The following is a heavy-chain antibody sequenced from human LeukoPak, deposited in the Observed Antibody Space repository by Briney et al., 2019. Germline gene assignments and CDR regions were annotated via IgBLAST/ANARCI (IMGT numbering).Heavy chain of an antibody. CDR3: AKSPTYYYDSSGYYYFDY. D-gene: IGHD3-22*01. Sequence: GGSLRLSCAASGFTFSGPAMHWVRRASGKGLEWVGRIRSKANSYATAYAASVKGRFTISRDDSKNTLYLQMNSLRAEDTAVYYCAKSPTYYYDSSGYYYFDYWGQGTLVTVSS. J-gene: IGHJ4*02. CDR1: GFTFSGPA. V-gene: IGHV3-73*01. CDR2: IRSKANSYAT.